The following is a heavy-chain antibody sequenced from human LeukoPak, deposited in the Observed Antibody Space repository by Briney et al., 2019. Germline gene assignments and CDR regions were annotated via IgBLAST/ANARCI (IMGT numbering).Heavy chain of an antibody. D-gene: IGHD1-1*01. CDR2: INPNSGGT. V-gene: IGHV1-2*02. Sequence: GASVKVSCTASGYTFTGYYMHWVRQAPGQGLEWMGWINPNSGGTNYAQTLQGRVTMTWDTSISTAYMELSRLRSDDTAVYYCARVLFERYYFDYWGQGTLVTVSS. J-gene: IGHJ4*02. CDR3: ARVLFERYYFDY. CDR1: GYTFTGYY.